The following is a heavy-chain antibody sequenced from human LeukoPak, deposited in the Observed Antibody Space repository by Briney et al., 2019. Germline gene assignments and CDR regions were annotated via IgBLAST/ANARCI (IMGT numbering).Heavy chain of an antibody. CDR1: GFTFSNVW. D-gene: IGHD1-26*01. V-gene: IGHV3-15*01. CDR3: TIDPEELPNV. CDR2: IKSKTDGGTA. Sequence: GALRLSCAASGFTFSNVWMNWVRQAPGKGLEWVGRIKSKTDGGTADYAAPVKGRFTISRDDSKNRLFLQMNSLKTDDTGVYYCTIDPEELPNVWGKGTTVTVSS. J-gene: IGHJ6*04.